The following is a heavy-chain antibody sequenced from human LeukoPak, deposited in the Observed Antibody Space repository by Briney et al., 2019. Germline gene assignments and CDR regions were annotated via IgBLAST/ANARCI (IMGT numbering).Heavy chain of an antibody. V-gene: IGHV3-23*01. CDR2: ISGSGGST. J-gene: IGHJ3*02. Sequence: PGGSLRLSCAASGFTFSSYAMSWVRQAPGKGLEWVSAISGSGGSTYYADPVKGRFTISRDNSKNTLYLQMNSLRAEDTAVYYCAKNSGSYPWGGYDAFDIWGQGTMVTVSS. CDR3: AKNSGSYPWGGYDAFDI. CDR1: GFTFSSYA. D-gene: IGHD1-26*01.